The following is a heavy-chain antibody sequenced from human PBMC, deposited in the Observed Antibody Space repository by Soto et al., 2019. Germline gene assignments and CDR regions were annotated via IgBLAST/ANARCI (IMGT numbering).Heavy chain of an antibody. V-gene: IGHV3-23*01. CDR3: TTQPQVGWRAF. J-gene: IGHJ4*02. CDR2: ISGSGGST. D-gene: IGHD6-19*01. Sequence: GGSLILSCAASGFTFITYAMTWVRQAPGKGLEWVSGISGSGGSTYYADSVKGRFTISRDNSKNTLYLQMNSLRAEDTAVYYCTTQPQVGWRAFWGQGTLVTVSS. CDR1: GFTFITYA.